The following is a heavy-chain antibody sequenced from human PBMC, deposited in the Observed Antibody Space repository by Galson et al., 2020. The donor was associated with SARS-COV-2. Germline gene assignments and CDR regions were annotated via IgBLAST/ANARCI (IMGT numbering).Heavy chain of an antibody. CDR1: GGSISSSSYY. CDR2: IYYTGTT. D-gene: IGHD2-2*01. CDR3: ARHLSTNWFDP. Sequence: ETSETLSLTCTVSGGSISSSSYYWGWIRQPPGKGLDWIGSIYYTGTTYYNPSLKSRVTISLDMSNNQFSLKLSSVTAADTAVYYCARHLSTNWFDPWGQGTLVTVSS. V-gene: IGHV4-39*01. J-gene: IGHJ5*02.